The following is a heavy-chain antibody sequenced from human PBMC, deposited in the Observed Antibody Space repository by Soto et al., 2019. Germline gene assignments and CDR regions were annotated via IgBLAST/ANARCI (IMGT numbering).Heavy chain of an antibody. CDR1: GFTFSSYS. Sequence: GGSPRLSCAASGFTFSSYSMNWVRQAPGKGLEWVSSISSSSSYIYYADSVKGRFTISRDNAKNSLYLQMNSLRAEDTAVYYCARDRAWYYYDSSGYSPPDYWGQGTLVTVSS. J-gene: IGHJ4*02. CDR3: ARDRAWYYYDSSGYSPPDY. V-gene: IGHV3-21*01. D-gene: IGHD3-22*01. CDR2: ISSSSSYI.